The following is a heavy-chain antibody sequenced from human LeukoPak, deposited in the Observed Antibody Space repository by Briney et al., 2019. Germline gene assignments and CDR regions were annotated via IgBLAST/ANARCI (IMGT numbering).Heavy chain of an antibody. CDR1: GFSFSNFA. V-gene: IGHV3-23*01. J-gene: IGHJ4*03. CDR3: AKEGRWGYPLLHYPLGG. D-gene: IGHD3-10*01. CDR2: ISGSGGNT. Sequence: PGGSLRLSCAASGFSFSNFAMSWVRLAPGKGLEWVSSISGSGGNTYYADSVNGRVTISRDNSMDTLYLHINGLRVEDTATYFCAKEGRWGYPLLHYPLGGWGQGNLVTVSS.